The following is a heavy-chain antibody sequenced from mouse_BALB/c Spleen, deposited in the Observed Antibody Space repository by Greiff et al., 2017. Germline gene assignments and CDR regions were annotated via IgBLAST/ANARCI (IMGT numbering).Heavy chain of an antibody. V-gene: IGHV5-12-1*01. Sequence: EVKLVESGGGLVKPGGSLKLSCAASGFAFSSYDMSWVRQTPEKRLEWVAYISSGGGSTYYPDTVKGRFTISRDNAKNTLYLQMSSLKSEDTAMYYCARHGNYVSWFAYWGQGTLVTVSA. CDR1: GFAFSSYD. CDR3: ARHGNYVSWFAY. J-gene: IGHJ3*01. D-gene: IGHD2-1*01. CDR2: ISSGGGST.